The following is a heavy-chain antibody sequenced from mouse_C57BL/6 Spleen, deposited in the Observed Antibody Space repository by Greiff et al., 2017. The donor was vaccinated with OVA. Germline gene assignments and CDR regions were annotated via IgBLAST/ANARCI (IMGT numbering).Heavy chain of an antibody. Sequence: VKLMESGPELVKPGASVKISCKASGYAFSSSWMNWVKQRPGKGLEWIGRIYPGDGDTNYNGEFKGKATLTADKSSSTAYMQLSSLTSEDSAVYFCARGYYGSSYDYAMDYWGQGTSVTVSS. CDR3: ARGYYGSSYDYAMDY. CDR1: GYAFSSSW. CDR2: IYPGDGDT. V-gene: IGHV1-82*01. J-gene: IGHJ4*01. D-gene: IGHD1-1*01.